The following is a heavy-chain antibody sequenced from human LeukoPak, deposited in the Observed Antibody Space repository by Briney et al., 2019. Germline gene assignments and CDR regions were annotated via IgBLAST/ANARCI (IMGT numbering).Heavy chain of an antibody. Sequence: GASVKVSCKASGYTFTGYYMHWVRQAPGQGLEWMGWINPNSGGTNYAQKFQGRVTMTRDTSISTAYMELSRLRSDDTAVYYCARGGFGELLCGSENFDYWGQGTLVTVSS. CDR3: ARGGFGELLCGSENFDY. CDR1: GYTFTGYY. D-gene: IGHD3-10*01. CDR2: INPNSGGT. J-gene: IGHJ4*02. V-gene: IGHV1-2*02.